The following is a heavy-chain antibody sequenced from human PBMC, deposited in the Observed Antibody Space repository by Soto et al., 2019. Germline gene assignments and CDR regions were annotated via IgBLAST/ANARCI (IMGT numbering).Heavy chain of an antibody. CDR3: ARDLWHGIAAAGPSDY. J-gene: IGHJ4*02. CDR1: GFTVSSNY. V-gene: IGHV3-66*01. CDR2: TYSGGTT. D-gene: IGHD6-13*01. Sequence: EVQLVESGGGLVQPGGSLRLSCAASGFTVSSNYMSWVRQPPGKGLEWVSVTYSGGTTYYADSVKGRFTISRDNSYNVLYLQMNSLRPEDTAVYYCARDLWHGIAAAGPSDYWGQGTLVTVSS.